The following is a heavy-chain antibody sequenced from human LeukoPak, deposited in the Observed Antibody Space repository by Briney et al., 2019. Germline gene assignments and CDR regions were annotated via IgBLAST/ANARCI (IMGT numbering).Heavy chain of an antibody. J-gene: IGHJ4*02. Sequence: PAETLSLTCTVSGGSISSYYWSWIRQPPGKVLEWIGYIYYSGSTNYNPSLKSRVTISVDTSKNQFSLKLSSVTAADTAVYYCASIGYCSSTSCPIDYWGQGTLVTVSS. CDR3: ASIGYCSSTSCPIDY. CDR1: GGSISSYY. D-gene: IGHD2-2*01. V-gene: IGHV4-59*01. CDR2: IYYSGST.